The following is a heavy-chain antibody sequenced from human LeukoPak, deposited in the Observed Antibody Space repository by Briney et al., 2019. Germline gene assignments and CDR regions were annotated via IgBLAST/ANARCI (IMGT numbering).Heavy chain of an antibody. V-gene: IGHV1-2*06. CDR2: INPNSGGT. CDR3: AATTYDSSGYYN. J-gene: IGHJ4*02. Sequence: ASVKVSCKASGYTFTGYYMHWLRQAPGQGLEWMGRINPNSGGTNYAQKFQGRVTMTRDTSISTAYMELSRLRSDDTAVYYCAATTYDSSGYYNWGQGTRVTVSS. CDR1: GYTFTGYY. D-gene: IGHD3-22*01.